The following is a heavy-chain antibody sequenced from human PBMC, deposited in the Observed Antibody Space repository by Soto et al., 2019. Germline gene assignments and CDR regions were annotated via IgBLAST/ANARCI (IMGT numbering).Heavy chain of an antibody. CDR2: IYYSGST. D-gene: IGHD2-15*01. CDR1: GGSISSYY. V-gene: IGHV4-59*08. CDR3: ARRYGGTFDY. Sequence: QVQLQESGPGLVKPSETLSLTCTVSGGSISSYYWSWIRQPPGKGLEWIGYIYYSGSTNYNPSLQRRVTLSVDTSQNQFPPLLSSVPAADTAVYYCARRYGGTFDYWGQGTLVTVSS. J-gene: IGHJ4*02.